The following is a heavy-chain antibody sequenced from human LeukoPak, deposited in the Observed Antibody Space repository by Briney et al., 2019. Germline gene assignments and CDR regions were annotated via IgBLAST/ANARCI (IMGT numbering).Heavy chain of an antibody. CDR3: ARDLEVN. CDR2: IKQDGNEK. J-gene: IGHJ4*02. Sequence: PEGSLRLSCAASGFTFSNAWMSWVRQAPGKGLEWVANIKQDGNEKYYVDSVKGRFTISRDNAKNSLYLQMNSLRAEDTAVYYCARDLEVNWGQGTLVTVSS. V-gene: IGHV3-7*01. D-gene: IGHD2-21*01. CDR1: GFTFSNAW.